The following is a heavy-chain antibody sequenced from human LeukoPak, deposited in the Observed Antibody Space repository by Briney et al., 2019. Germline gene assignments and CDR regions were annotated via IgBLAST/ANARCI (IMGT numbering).Heavy chain of an antibody. J-gene: IGHJ4*02. CDR1: GFTFSSYA. CDR2: ISGSGGST. D-gene: IGHD2-2*01. CDR3: AGGCSSTTCSGY. Sequence: PGGSLRLSCAASGFTFSSYAMSWVRQAPGKGLEWVSAISGSGGSTYYADSVKGRFTISRGNSKNTLYLQMNSLRAEDTAVYYCAGGCSSTTCSGYWGQGTLVTVSS. V-gene: IGHV3-23*01.